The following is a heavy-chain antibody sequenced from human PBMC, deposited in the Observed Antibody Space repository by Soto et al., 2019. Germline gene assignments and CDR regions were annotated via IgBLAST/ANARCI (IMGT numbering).Heavy chain of an antibody. CDR3: ARHGSYSSSLSQYSGMDV. D-gene: IGHD6-6*01. V-gene: IGHV1-69*06. J-gene: IGHJ6*02. Sequence: QVQLVQSGAEVKAPGSSVKVSCKASGGTFANFIMNWVRQTPGQGLEWMGGIVPMFGTATYAEKFKGRVTSSATKSTSTAYVERTSLRSEDTAVYDCARHGSYSSSLSQYSGMDVWGQGTTVTVS. CDR1: GGTFANFI. CDR2: IVPMFGTA.